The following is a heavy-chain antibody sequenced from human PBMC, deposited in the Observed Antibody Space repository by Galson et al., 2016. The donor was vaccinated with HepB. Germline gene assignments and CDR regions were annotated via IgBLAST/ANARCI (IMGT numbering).Heavy chain of an antibody. Sequence: SLRLSCAASGFSVTSYAMSWVRQAPGKGLEWVSGMIGNGGDPYYADSVKGRFTISRDTSKNMVYLQMNGLRADDAAVYYCARDYAEVRLVSPRPPLFDYWGQGTLATVSS. CDR3: ARDYAEVRLVSPRPPLFDY. V-gene: IGHV3-23*01. D-gene: IGHD3-10*01. J-gene: IGHJ4*02. CDR2: MIGNGGDP. CDR1: GFSVTSYA.